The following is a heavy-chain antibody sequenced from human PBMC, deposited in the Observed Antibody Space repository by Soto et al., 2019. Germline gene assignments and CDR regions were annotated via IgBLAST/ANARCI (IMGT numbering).Heavy chain of an antibody. Sequence: ASVKVSCKASGYTFTSYDINWVRQATGQGLEWMGWMNPNSGNTGYAQKFQGRVTMTRNTSISTAYMELSSLRSEDTAVYYCARAWQQLDWFDPWGQGTLVTVSS. CDR3: ARAWQQLDWFDP. V-gene: IGHV1-8*01. J-gene: IGHJ5*02. CDR2: MNPNSGNT. D-gene: IGHD6-13*01. CDR1: GYTFTSYD.